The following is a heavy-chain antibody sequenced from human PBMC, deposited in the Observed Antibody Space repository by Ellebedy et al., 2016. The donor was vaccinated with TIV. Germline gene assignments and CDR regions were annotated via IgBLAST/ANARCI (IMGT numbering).Heavy chain of an antibody. Sequence: SVKVSCXASGGTFSSYAISWVRQAPGQGLEWMGGIIPIFGTANYAQKFQGRVTITADKSTSTAYMELRSLRSEDTDVYYCATNRVWFGELLPPDYWGQGTLVTVSS. CDR1: GGTFSSYA. CDR3: ATNRVWFGELLPPDY. D-gene: IGHD3-10*01. CDR2: IIPIFGTA. J-gene: IGHJ4*02. V-gene: IGHV1-69*06.